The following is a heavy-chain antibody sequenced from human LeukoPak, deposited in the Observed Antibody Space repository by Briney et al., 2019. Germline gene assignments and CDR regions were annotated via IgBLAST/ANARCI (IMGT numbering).Heavy chain of an antibody. Sequence: GGSLRLSCAASGFTFATFWLTWVRQAPGKGLEWVANIKQDGSEKYYLDSVKGRFTISRDNAKNSLYLQINSLGAEDTAVYYCARGGAARPDYWGQGTLVTVSS. V-gene: IGHV3-7*01. CDR1: GFTFATFW. D-gene: IGHD6-6*01. J-gene: IGHJ4*02. CDR3: ARGGAARPDY. CDR2: IKQDGSEK.